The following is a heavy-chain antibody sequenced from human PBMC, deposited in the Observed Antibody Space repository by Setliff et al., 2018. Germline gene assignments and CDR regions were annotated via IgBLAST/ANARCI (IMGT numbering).Heavy chain of an antibody. V-gene: IGHV1-69*05. CDR2: IIPMFGTP. CDR3: ARSPAVLGIVYLDP. CDR1: GYIFTTYG. D-gene: IGHD2-15*01. Sequence: GASVKVSCKASGYIFTTYGFNWVRQAPGQGLEWMGGIIPMFGTPAYAQKFQDRVTITTDESTSTAYMELDSLRSEDTAVYYCARSPAVLGIVYLDPWGQGTLVTVSS. J-gene: IGHJ5*02.